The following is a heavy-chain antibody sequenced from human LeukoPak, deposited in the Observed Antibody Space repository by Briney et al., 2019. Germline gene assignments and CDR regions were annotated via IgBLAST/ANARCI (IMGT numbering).Heavy chain of an antibody. CDR2: ISDDGSNK. V-gene: IGHV3-30*03. J-gene: IGHJ4*02. CDR1: GFPFSSYG. Sequence: GGSLRLSCAASGFPFSSYGMHWVRQSPGKGLEWVAAISDDGSNKYFADSVKGRFTISRDNSKNTLFVQMDRLRTEDTAVYYCLSVGSSARGDYWGQGTLVIVSS. D-gene: IGHD6-13*01. CDR3: LSVGSSARGDY.